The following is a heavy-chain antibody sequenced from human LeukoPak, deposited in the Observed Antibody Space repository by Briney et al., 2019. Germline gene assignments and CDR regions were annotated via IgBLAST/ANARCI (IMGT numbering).Heavy chain of an antibody. J-gene: IGHJ4*02. CDR2: INPNSGGT. CDR3: ATPERGYSGYDFGS. Sequence: VASVKVSCKASGYTFTGYYMHWVRQAPGQGLEWMGWINPNSGGTNYAQKFQGRVTMTRDTSISTAYMELSRLRSDDTAVYYCATPERGYSGYDFGSWGQGTLVTVSS. CDR1: GYTFTGYY. V-gene: IGHV1-2*02. D-gene: IGHD5-12*01.